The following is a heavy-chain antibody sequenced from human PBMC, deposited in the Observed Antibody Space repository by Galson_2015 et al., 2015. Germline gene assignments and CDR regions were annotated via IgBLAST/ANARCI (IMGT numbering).Heavy chain of an antibody. Sequence: SLRLSCAASGFTFSSYGMHWVRQAPGKGLEWVAVIWYDGSNKYYADSVKGRFTISRDNSKSTLYLQMNSLRAEDTAVYYCASGAGGLSTVTTDFDYWGQGTLVTVSS. D-gene: IGHD4-17*01. J-gene: IGHJ4*02. CDR1: GFTFSSYG. CDR3: ASGAGGLSTVTTDFDY. CDR2: IWYDGSNK. V-gene: IGHV3-33*01.